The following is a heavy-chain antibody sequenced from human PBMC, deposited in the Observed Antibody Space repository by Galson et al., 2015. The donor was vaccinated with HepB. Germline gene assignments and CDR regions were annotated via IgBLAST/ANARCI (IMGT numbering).Heavy chain of an antibody. CDR2: ISWNSGSI. D-gene: IGHD3-22*01. V-gene: IGHV3-9*01. Sequence: SLRLSCAASGFTFDDYAMHWVRQAPGKGLEWVSGISWNSGSIGYADSVKGRFTISRDNSKNTLYLQMNSLRAEDTAVYYCAKDPAYYDSSGNPYDYWGQGTLVTVSS. CDR1: GFTFDDYA. CDR3: AKDPAYYDSSGNPYDY. J-gene: IGHJ4*02.